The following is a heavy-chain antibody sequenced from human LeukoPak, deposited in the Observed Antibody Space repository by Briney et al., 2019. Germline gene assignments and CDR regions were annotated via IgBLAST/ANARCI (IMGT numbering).Heavy chain of an antibody. CDR3: ANVRYKYGKDY. D-gene: IGHD2/OR15-2a*01. CDR1: GFTFSSSG. Sequence: GGSLRLSCAASGFTFSSSGMSWVRQAPGKGLEWVSAISGGGGSTYYADSVKGRFTISRDNSKNTLYLQMNSLRAEDTAVYYCANVRYKYGKDYWGQGTLVTVSS. J-gene: IGHJ4*02. V-gene: IGHV3-23*01. CDR2: ISGGGGST.